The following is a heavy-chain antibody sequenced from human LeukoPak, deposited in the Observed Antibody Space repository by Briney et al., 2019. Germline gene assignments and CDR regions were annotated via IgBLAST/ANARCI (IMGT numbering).Heavy chain of an antibody. CDR2: IYWDDDK. Sequence: SGPTLVKPTQTLTLTCTFSGFSLSTRGVGVGWIRQPPGKALEWLAVIYWDDDKRYSPSLKSRLTITKDTSKNQALLTMTNMDPVDTATYYCIHRRTRSMGSGAFDVWGQGTMVTVSS. CDR3: IHRRTRSMGSGAFDV. V-gene: IGHV2-5*02. CDR1: GFSLSTRGVG. J-gene: IGHJ3*01. D-gene: IGHD2/OR15-2a*01.